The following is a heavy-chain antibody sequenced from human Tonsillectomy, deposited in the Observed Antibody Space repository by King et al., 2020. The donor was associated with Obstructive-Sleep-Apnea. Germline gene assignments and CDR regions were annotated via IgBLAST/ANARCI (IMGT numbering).Heavy chain of an antibody. Sequence: LQLQESGSGLVKPSQTLSLTCAVSGDSVSSVHYSWGWIRQPPGKGREWIGYIFHTGRTYYNPSLKTRVTISVDRAKNQFSLDLNSVTAADTAVYYCARVNNTYNYASSGYYYLPYFDYWGQGTLVTVSS. CDR1: GDSVSSVHYS. V-gene: IGHV4-30-2*01. J-gene: IGHJ4*02. D-gene: IGHD3-22*01. CDR3: ARVNNTYNYASSGYYYLPYFDY. CDR2: IFHTGRT.